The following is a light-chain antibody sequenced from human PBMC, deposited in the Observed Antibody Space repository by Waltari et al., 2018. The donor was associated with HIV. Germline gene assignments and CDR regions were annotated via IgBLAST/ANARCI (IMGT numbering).Light chain of an antibody. CDR1: SGHSRKI. Sequence: QPVLTQSSSASASLGSSVQLPCTLTSGHSRKIIAWHQQQPGNAPRYLMKFEGGGSYNTGSGFLDRFSGASSGADRYLTIANLQFEDEADYYCETWDSSTWVFGGGTKLTVL. V-gene: IGLV4-60*02. J-gene: IGLJ3*02. CDR2: FEGGGSY. CDR3: ETWDSSTWV.